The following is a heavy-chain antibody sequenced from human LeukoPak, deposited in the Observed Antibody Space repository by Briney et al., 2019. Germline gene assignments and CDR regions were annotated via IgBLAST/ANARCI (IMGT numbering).Heavy chain of an antibody. J-gene: IGHJ4*02. V-gene: IGHV3-23*01. Sequence: TGGSLRLSCAASGFTFSSYAMSWVRQAPGKGLEWVSAISGSGGSTYYADSVKGRFTISRDNSKNTLYLQMNSLRAEDTAVYYCAKDKWYSGSYSASDYWGQGTLVTVSS. D-gene: IGHD1-26*01. CDR1: GFTFSSYA. CDR3: AKDKWYSGSYSASDY. CDR2: ISGSGGST.